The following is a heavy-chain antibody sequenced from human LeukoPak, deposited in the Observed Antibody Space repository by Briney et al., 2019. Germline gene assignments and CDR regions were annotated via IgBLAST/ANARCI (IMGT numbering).Heavy chain of an antibody. J-gene: IGHJ4*02. CDR1: GFTLSSYS. Sequence: GGSLRLSCAASGFTLSSYSMNWVRQAPGKGLEWVSAISGSGGSTYYADSVKGRFTISRDNSKNTLYLQMNSLRAEDTAVYYCAKDSGMATILREYYFDYWGQGTLVTVSS. CDR2: ISGSGGST. D-gene: IGHD5-24*01. V-gene: IGHV3-23*01. CDR3: AKDSGMATILREYYFDY.